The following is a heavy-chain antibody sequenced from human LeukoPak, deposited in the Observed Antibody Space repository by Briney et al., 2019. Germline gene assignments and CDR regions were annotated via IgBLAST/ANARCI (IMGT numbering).Heavy chain of an antibody. CDR1: GVSISSYY. J-gene: IGHJ4*02. CDR3: AGWFGESGFDY. D-gene: IGHD3-10*01. CDR2: IYYSGST. Sequence: SKTLSLTCTVSGVSISSYYWSWIRQPPGKGLEWIGYIYYSGSTNYNPSLKSRVTISVDTSKNQFSLKLSSVTAADTAVYYCAGWFGESGFDYWGQGTLVTVSS. V-gene: IGHV4-59*01.